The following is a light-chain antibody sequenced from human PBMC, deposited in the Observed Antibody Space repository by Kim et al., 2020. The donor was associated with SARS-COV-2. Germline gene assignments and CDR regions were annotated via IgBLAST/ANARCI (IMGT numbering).Light chain of an antibody. CDR2: TTS. Sequence: AAVGDRVTITCRASQSISSYLNWYQQKPGKAPKVLIYTTSSLQGGVSSRFSGSGSGTDFTLTISSLQPEDFATYYCQQSHSTPLTFGPGTKVDIK. CDR3: QQSHSTPLT. V-gene: IGKV1-39*01. J-gene: IGKJ3*01. CDR1: QSISSY.